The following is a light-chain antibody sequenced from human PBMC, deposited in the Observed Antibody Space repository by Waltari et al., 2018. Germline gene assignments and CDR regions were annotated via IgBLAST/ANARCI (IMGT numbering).Light chain of an antibody. Sequence: DIQMTQSPSSLSASVGDRVTITCRASQIISSYLNWYQQKLGKAPKILIYAASSLKSGVPSRFSGSGSGTDFTLTISSLQPEDFATYYCQQSYSTLYTFGQGTKLEIK. J-gene: IGKJ2*01. V-gene: IGKV1-39*01. CDR1: QIISSY. CDR2: AAS. CDR3: QQSYSTLYT.